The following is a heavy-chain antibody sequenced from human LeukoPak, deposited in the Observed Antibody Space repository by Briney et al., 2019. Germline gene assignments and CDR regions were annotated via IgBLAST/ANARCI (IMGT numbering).Heavy chain of an antibody. CDR2: IIPIFGTA. D-gene: IGHD3-22*01. CDR3: ARDTYYDSSVGWFDP. J-gene: IGHJ5*02. V-gene: IGHV1-69*13. Sequence: SVKVSCKASGGTFSSYAISWVRQAPGQGLGWMGGIIPIFGTANYAQKFQGRVTITADESTSTAYMELSSLRSDDTAVYYCARDTYYDSSVGWFDPWGQGTLVTVSS. CDR1: GGTFSSYA.